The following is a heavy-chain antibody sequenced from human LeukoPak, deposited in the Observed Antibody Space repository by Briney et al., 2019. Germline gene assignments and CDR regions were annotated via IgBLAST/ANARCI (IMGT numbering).Heavy chain of an antibody. CDR3: ARGRTGTIDY. CDR2: IYYSGST. Sequence: PSETLSLTCTVSGGSISSHYWSWIRQPPGKGLEWIGYIYYSGSTIYNPSLKSRVTISVDTSKNQFSLKLSSVTAADTAVYYCARGRTGTIDYWGQGTLVTVSS. V-gene: IGHV4-59*11. J-gene: IGHJ4*02. CDR1: GGSISSHY. D-gene: IGHD1-7*01.